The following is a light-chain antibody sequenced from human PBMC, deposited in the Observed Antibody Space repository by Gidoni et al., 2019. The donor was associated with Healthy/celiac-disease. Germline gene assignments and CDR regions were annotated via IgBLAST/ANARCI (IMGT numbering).Light chain of an antibody. V-gene: IGKV3-11*01. CDR1: KSVSSY. CDR2: DAS. CDR3: QQRSNWPPT. Sequence: EIVLTQSPATLSLSPGERATLSCRASKSVSSYLAWYQQKPGQAPRLLIYDASNRATGIPARFSGSGSGTDFTLTISSLEPEDFAVYYCQQRSNWPPTFGGXTKVEIK. J-gene: IGKJ4*01.